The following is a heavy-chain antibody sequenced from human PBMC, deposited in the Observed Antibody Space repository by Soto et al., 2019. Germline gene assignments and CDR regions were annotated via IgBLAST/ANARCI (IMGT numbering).Heavy chain of an antibody. CDR2: INPNSGGT. D-gene: IGHD1-26*01. CDR1: GYTFTGYY. V-gene: IGHV1-2*02. CDR3: ARGIVGATFDY. Sequence: ALVKVSCKASGYTFTGYYMHLVRQAPGQGLEWMGWINPNSGGTNYAQKLQGRVTMTTDTSTSTAYMELRSLRSDDTAVYYCARGIVGATFDYWGQGTLVTVSS. J-gene: IGHJ4*02.